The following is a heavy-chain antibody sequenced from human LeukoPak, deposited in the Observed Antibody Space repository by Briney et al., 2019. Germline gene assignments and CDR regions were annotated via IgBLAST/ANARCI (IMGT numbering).Heavy chain of an antibody. CDR1: GFTFSSYE. CDR3: AKDRSIAVASPID. V-gene: IGHV3-48*03. CDR2: ISSSGSTI. Sequence: PGGSLRLSCAASGFTFSSYEMNWVRQVPGKGLEWVSYISSSGSTIYYADSVKGRFTISRDNAKNSLFLQMSSLRAEDTALYYCAKDRSIAVASPIDWGQGTLVTVSS. D-gene: IGHD6-19*01. J-gene: IGHJ4*02.